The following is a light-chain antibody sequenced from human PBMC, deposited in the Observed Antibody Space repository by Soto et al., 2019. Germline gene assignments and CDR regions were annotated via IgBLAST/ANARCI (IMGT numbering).Light chain of an antibody. J-gene: IGKJ1*01. CDR1: QTIDSW. CDR2: KAS. CDR3: QQYHIYSGT. V-gene: IGKV1-5*03. Sequence: DIQMTQSPSTLSASVGDRVTITCRASQTIDSWLAWYQQRPGKPPNLLIYKASTLASGVPSRFSGSGSGTEFTPTINSLQPDDFATYYCQQYHIYSGTFGQGTKV.